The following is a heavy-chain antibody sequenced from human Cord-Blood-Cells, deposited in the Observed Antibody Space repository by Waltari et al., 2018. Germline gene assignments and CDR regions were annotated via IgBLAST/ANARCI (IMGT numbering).Heavy chain of an antibody. CDR3: ARGPAYCGGDCYSDY. CDR1: GGTFSSYA. V-gene: IGHV1-69*04. CDR2: IIPSLGIA. J-gene: IGHJ4*02. Sequence: QVQLVQSGAEVKKPGSSVKVSCKASGGTFSSYAISWVRQAPGQGLEWMGGIIPSLGIANYAQKFQGRVTITADESTSTAYMELSSLRSEDTAVYYCARGPAYCGGDCYSDYWGQGTLVTVSS. D-gene: IGHD2-21*02.